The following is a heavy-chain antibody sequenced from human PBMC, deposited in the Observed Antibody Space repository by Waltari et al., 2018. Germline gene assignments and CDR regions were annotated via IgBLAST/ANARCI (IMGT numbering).Heavy chain of an antibody. V-gene: IGHV4-4*07. J-gene: IGHJ6*03. Sequence: VQLQESGPGLVKPSETLSHTCTASGGSISPYSWRWIRQPAGKGLEWSGRIYATGSTNYNPSLKSRVTMSVDTSKNQFSLKLSSVTAADTAVYYCARLPYNNIYFYYYMDVWGKGTTVTVSS. CDR1: GGSISPYS. D-gene: IGHD3-10*01. CDR2: IYATGST. CDR3: ARLPYNNIYFYYYMDV.